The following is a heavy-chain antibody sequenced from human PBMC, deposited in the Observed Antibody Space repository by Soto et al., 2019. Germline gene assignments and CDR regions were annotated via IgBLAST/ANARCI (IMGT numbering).Heavy chain of an antibody. CDR3: ARARYTKPFDQ. Sequence: QVQLVQSGAEVKKPGASVKVSCKASGYTFTTYYIHWVRQAPGQGLEWMGWIDPHSGGTNYAQKFQGWGTMTRDTSISTSYMELNRLRSDDTAVYYCARARYTKPFDQWGQGTLVTVSS. CDR2: IDPHSGGT. V-gene: IGHV1-2*04. J-gene: IGHJ4*02. CDR1: GYTFTTYY. D-gene: IGHD1-20*01.